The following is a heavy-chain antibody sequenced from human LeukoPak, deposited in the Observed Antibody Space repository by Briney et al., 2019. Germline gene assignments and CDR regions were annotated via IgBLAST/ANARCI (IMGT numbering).Heavy chain of an antibody. CDR3: ARQYYYGSGSYYTWFDP. D-gene: IGHD3-10*01. Sequence: SETLSLTCAVHGGSFSAYYWGWIRQSPEKGLEWIGSIYRSGSTYYSPSLKSRVAISVDTSKNQFSLKLSSVTAADTAVYYCARQYYYGSGSYYTWFDPWGQGTLVTVSS. CDR2: IYRSGST. CDR1: GGSFSAYY. V-gene: IGHV4-38-2*01. J-gene: IGHJ5*02.